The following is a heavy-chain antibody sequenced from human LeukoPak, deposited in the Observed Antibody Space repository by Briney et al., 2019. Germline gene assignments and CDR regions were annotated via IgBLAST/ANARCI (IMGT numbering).Heavy chain of an antibody. D-gene: IGHD3-10*01. CDR3: ARQGSFWFDP. CDR1: GGSISSYY. CDR2: IYYSGST. V-gene: IGHV4-59*01. J-gene: IGHJ5*02. Sequence: SETLSLTCTVPGGSISSYYWSWIRQPPGKGLEWIGYIYYSGSTNYNPSLKSRVTISVDTSKNQFSLKLSSVTAADTAVYYCARQGSFWFDPWGQGTLVTVSS.